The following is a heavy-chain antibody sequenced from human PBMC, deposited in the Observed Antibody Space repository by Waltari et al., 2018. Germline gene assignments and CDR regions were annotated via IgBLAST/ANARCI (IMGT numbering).Heavy chain of an antibody. V-gene: IGHV3-23*04. J-gene: IGHJ4*02. CDR3: AKGGIEARLTDY. CDR2: NDVSTGAS. Sequence: EVHLVESGGGLVQPGGSLRLSCAASGFTFSTHNMGWLRQAPGKGLEWVSINDVSTGASHYADSVKGRFSIYRDNPKNTLYLQMNSLRAEDTAVYYCAKGGIEARLTDYWGQGTLVTVSS. CDR1: GFTFSTHN. D-gene: IGHD5-12*01.